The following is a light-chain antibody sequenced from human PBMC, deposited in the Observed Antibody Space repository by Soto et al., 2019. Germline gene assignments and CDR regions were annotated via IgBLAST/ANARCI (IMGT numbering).Light chain of an antibody. Sequence: QSVLTQPPSVSGAPGQRVTISCTGSRSNIGAGYDVHWYQQLPGTAPKLLIYGNSNRPSGLPDRFSGSKSGTSASLAITGLQAEDEADYYCQSYDSRLSGFVVFGGGTKLTVL. CDR2: GNS. J-gene: IGLJ2*01. V-gene: IGLV1-40*01. CDR1: RSNIGAGYD. CDR3: QSYDSRLSGFVV.